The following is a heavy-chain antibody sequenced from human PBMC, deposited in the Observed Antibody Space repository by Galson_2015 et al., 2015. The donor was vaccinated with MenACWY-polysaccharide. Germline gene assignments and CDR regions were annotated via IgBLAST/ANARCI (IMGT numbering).Heavy chain of an antibody. Sequence: SETLSLTCPVSGGSISSSDYYWGWIRQPPGKGLEWIGSISYSGITYYNPSLKSRLTISVDTSNHQPSLKLTSVTTADTAVYYCAIYRVVPVLHFDYWGQGTLVTVSS. CDR1: GGSISSSDYY. V-gene: IGHV4-39*01. CDR2: ISYSGIT. J-gene: IGHJ4*02. CDR3: AIYRVVPVLHFDY. D-gene: IGHD2-2*01.